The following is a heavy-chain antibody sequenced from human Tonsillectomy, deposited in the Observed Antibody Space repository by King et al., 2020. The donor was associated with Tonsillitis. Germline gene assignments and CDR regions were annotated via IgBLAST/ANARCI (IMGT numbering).Heavy chain of an antibody. CDR1: GCSISSGSYY. D-gene: IGHD2-8*01. V-gene: IGHV4-61*02. CDR3: ARYGLDYYFDY. CDR2: IYTRGGT. Sequence: QLQGSGPGLVKPSQTLSLTCTVSGCSISSGSYYWIWIRQPAGKGLEWIGRIYTRGGTSYNPSFKRRVTMSVDMSQNHFSLKLSSVTAAETAVYYCARYGLDYYFDYWGQGTLVTVSS. J-gene: IGHJ4*02.